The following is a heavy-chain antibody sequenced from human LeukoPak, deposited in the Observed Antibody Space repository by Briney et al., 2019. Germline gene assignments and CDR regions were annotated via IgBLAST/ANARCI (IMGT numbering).Heavy chain of an antibody. CDR2: IFPSGGEI. Sequence: PGGTLRLSCAASGFTFGGYGMGWVRQPPGKGLEWVSSIFPSGGEIHYADSVRGRFTISRNNYKRPLSLQMNSLRAEDTAIYYCATYRQVLLPFESWGQGTLVTVSS. D-gene: IGHD2-8*02. CDR3: ATYRQVLLPFES. V-gene: IGHV3-23*01. CDR1: GFTFGGYG. J-gene: IGHJ4*02.